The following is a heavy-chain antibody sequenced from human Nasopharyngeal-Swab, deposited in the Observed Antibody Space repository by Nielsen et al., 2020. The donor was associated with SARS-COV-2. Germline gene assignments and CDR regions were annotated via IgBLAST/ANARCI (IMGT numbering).Heavy chain of an antibody. CDR3: AKDSGAGFCSGGSCFPTNH. V-gene: IGHV3-23*01. D-gene: IGHD2-15*01. CDR2: ISGTGDNT. Sequence: GESLKISCAASGFTFSSYAMNWVRPAPGKGLEWVSGISGTGDNTYYADSVKGRFTISRDSSKNTLYPQMNSLRAEDTAIYYCAKDSGAGFCSGGSCFPTNHWGQGTLVTVSS. CDR1: GFTFSSYA. J-gene: IGHJ5*02.